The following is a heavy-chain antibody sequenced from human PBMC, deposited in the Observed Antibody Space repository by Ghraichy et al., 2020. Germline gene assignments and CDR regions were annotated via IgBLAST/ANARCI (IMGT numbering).Heavy chain of an antibody. CDR1: GFTFSSYS. V-gene: IGHV3-21*01. Sequence: GESLNISCAASGFTFSSYSMNWVRQAPGKGLEWVSSISSSSSYIYYADSVKGRFTISRDNAKNSLYLQMNSLRAEDTAVYYCARVREIPYYYGMDVWGQGTTVTVSS. CDR2: ISSSSSYI. D-gene: IGHD4-17*01. CDR3: ARVREIPYYYGMDV. J-gene: IGHJ6*02.